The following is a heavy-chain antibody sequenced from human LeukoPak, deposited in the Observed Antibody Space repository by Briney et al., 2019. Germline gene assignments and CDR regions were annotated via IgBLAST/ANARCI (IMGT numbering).Heavy chain of an antibody. CDR3: ARGRYSSRNYYYYYMDV. D-gene: IGHD6-13*01. V-gene: IGHV1-2*02. CDR1: GYTFTGYY. Sequence: ALVKVSCKASGYTFTGYYMHWVRQAPGQGLEYMGWINPDSGGTNYAQMFQGGVTLTRDTSISTAYMELSRLTSDDTAVYYCARGRYSSRNYYYYYMDVWGKGTTVIVSS. J-gene: IGHJ6*03. CDR2: INPDSGGT.